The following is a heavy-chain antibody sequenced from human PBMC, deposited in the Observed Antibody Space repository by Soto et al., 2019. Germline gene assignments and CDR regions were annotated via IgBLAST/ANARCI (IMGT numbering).Heavy chain of an antibody. V-gene: IGHV3-23*01. CDR2: ISGSGGTI. CDR1: GFTFSNHA. CDR3: AKGSGNIRPYGMDV. Sequence: GGSLRLSCAAAGFTFSNHAMSWVRQAPGKGLERVSTISGSGGTIYYADSVKGRFTISRDNSKNALWLQMNSLRAEDTALYYCAKGSGNIRPYGMDVWGQGTTVTVSS. J-gene: IGHJ6*02.